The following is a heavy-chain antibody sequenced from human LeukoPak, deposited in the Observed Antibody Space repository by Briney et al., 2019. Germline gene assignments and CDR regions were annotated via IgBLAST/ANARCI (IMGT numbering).Heavy chain of an antibody. CDR1: GFTFSSYA. CDR2: ISGSGGST. CDR3: AKGNGDYLYNWFDP. D-gene: IGHD4-17*01. Sequence: PGGSLRLSCAASGFTFSSYAMSWVRQAPGKGLEWVSAISGSGGSTYYADSVKGRFTISRDNFKNTLYLQMNSLRAEDTAVYYCAKGNGDYLYNWFDPWGQGTLVTVSS. V-gene: IGHV3-23*01. J-gene: IGHJ5*02.